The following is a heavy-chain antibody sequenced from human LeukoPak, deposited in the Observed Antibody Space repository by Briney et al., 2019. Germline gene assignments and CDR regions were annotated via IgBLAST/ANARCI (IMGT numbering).Heavy chain of an antibody. CDR3: ATVWEYYENRGSPLDN. J-gene: IGHJ4*02. CDR1: LHPLSDLA. Sequence: ASVKVSCKVSLHPLSDLAIHWVGQAPERAFEWLGRFDAEDGERIYASKFNGRVTLTEEPSTNIGQMELSTVRSEDTAVYYCATVWEYYENRGSPLDNCGRGTMVTVSS. V-gene: IGHV1-24*01. CDR2: FDAEDGER. D-gene: IGHD3-22*01.